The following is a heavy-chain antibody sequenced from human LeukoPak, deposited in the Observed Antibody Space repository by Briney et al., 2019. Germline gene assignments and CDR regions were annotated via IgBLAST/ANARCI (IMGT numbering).Heavy chain of an antibody. J-gene: IGHJ3*02. V-gene: IGHV4-59*08. CDR3: ARHGDLWFEELTTADDAFDI. D-gene: IGHD3-10*01. CDR1: GDSISSYY. Sequence: PSETLSLTCTVSGDSISSYYWSWIRQPPGKGLDWIGYIYYSGSTNYNPSLKSRVTISVDTSKNQFSLKLSSVTAADTAVYYCARHGDLWFEELTTADDAFDIWGQGTMVTVSS. CDR2: IYYSGST.